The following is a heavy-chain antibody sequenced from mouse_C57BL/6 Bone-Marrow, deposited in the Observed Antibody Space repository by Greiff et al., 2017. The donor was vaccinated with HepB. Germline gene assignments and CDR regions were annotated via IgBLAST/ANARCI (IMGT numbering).Heavy chain of an antibody. D-gene: IGHD1-1*01. J-gene: IGHJ3*01. CDR1: GFSLTSYG. Sequence: VHLVESGPGLVAPSQSLSITCTVSGFSLTSYGVDWVRQSPGKGLEWLGVIWGVGSTNCNSALKSRLSISKDNSKSQVFLKMNSLQTDDTALYYCASNYGSSFGAYWGQGTLVTVSA. CDR3: ASNYGSSFGAY. V-gene: IGHV2-6*01. CDR2: IWGVGST.